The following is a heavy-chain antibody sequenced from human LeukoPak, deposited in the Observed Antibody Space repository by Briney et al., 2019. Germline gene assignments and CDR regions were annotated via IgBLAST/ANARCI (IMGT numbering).Heavy chain of an antibody. CDR3: ARGCGDSRCYIVQH. D-gene: IGHD2-2*02. Sequence: ASVKVSCKASGYTFTSYPIHWVRQAPGQRPEWMGIIDASGESTTYAQKFQGRVTLNRDTSTSTVYMELSSLRSEDTAVYYCARGCGDSRCYIVQHWGQGTLVTVSS. J-gene: IGHJ1*01. CDR2: IDASGEST. V-gene: IGHV1-46*03. CDR1: GYTFTSYP.